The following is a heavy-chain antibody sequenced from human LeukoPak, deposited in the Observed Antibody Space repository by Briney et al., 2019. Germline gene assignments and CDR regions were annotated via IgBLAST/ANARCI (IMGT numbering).Heavy chain of an antibody. CDR2: IQQDGSEK. CDR3: ARDNGVVHGVYYMDV. V-gene: IGHV3-7*01. J-gene: IGHJ6*03. D-gene: IGHD3-3*01. CDR1: GFTFSNYC. Sequence: GGSLRLSCAASGFTFSNYCMTWVRQAPGKGLEWVADIQQDGSEKLYVNSVRGRFTISRDNAKMSLFLQMNSLSAEDTAVYYCARDNGVVHGVYYMDVWGKGTTVTVS.